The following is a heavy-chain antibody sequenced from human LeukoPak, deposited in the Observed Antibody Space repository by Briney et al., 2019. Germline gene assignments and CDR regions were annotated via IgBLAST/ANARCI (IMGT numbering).Heavy chain of an antibody. CDR2: IYYSGST. V-gene: IGHV4-59*12. J-gene: IGHJ1*01. CDR3: AATERDDFWSGYYGIEYFQH. Sequence: SETLSLTCTVSGGSISSYYWSWIRQPPGKGLEWIGYIYYSGSTNYNPSLKSRVTISVDKSKNQFSLKLSSVTAADTAVYYCAATERDDFWSGYYGIEYFQHWGQGTLVTVSS. D-gene: IGHD3-3*01. CDR1: GGSISSYY.